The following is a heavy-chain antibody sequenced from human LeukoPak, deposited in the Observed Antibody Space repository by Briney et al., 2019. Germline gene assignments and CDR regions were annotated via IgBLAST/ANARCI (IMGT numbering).Heavy chain of an antibody. D-gene: IGHD3-10*01. CDR1: GYTFSSYW. Sequence: GGSLRLSCAASGYTFSSYWLHWVRQAPGEGLVWVSRINTNGLTTTYADSVRGRFTISRDNAKNTVFLQMNSLRDEDTAKYYCVRSAFYGSTGYYFDYWGHGAQVTVSS. V-gene: IGHV3-74*03. CDR3: VRSAFYGSTGYYFDY. J-gene: IGHJ4*01. CDR2: INTNGLTT.